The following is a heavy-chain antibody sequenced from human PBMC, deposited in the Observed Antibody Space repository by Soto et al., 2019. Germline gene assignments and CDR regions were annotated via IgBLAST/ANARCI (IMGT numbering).Heavy chain of an antibody. J-gene: IGHJ5*02. CDR1: GGTFSSYA. D-gene: IGHD2-8*01. V-gene: IGHV1-69*06. CDR3: ARVKVYGFFAVDWFDP. CDR2: IIPIFGTA. Sequence: QVQLVQSGAEVKQPGSSVKVSCKASGGTFSSYAISWVRQAPGQGLEWMGGIIPIFGTANYAQKFQGRVTITADKSTSTAYMELSSLRSEDTAVYYCARVKVYGFFAVDWFDPWGQGTLVTVSS.